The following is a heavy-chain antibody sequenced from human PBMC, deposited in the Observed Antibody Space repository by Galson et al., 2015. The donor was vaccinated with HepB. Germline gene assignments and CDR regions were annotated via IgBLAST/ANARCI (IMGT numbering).Heavy chain of an antibody. V-gene: IGHV1-18*04. CDR1: GYTFTSCG. J-gene: IGHJ3*02. Sequence: SVKVSCKASGYTFTSCGISWVRQAPGQGLEWMGWISAYNGNTNYAQKLQGRVTMTTDTSTSTAYMELRSLRSDDTAVYYCARAIPETVAPYAFDIWGQGTMVTVSS. D-gene: IGHD1-1*01. CDR3: ARAIPETVAPYAFDI. CDR2: ISAYNGNT.